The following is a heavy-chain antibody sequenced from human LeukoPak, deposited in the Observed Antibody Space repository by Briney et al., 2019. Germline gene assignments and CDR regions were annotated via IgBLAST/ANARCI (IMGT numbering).Heavy chain of an antibody. J-gene: IGHJ4*02. CDR3: AIRGSPMVRNY. CDR2: INQDGGEI. D-gene: IGHD3-10*01. V-gene: IGHV3-7*01. Sequence: GGSLRLSCAASGFTFSSSWMTWVRQAPGKGLEWVASINQDGGEINYVDSVKGRFTISRDNDKNSLYLQMNSLRAEDTAVYYCAIRGSPMVRNYWGQGTLVTVSS. CDR1: GFTFSSSW.